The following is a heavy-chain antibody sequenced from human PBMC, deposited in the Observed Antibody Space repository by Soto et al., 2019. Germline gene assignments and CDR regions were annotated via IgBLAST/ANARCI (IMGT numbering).Heavy chain of an antibody. D-gene: IGHD2-15*01. CDR1: GGSISSYY. CDR3: AQSGAGWPGYYFDH. J-gene: IGHJ4*02. Sequence: QVQLQESGPGLVKPSETLSLTCTVSGGSISSYYWSWIRQPPGKGLEWIGYIYYSGSTNYNPSLNSRVTISVDTSKNQCSLKLSAVTAADTAVYYCAQSGAGWPGYYFDHWGQGTLVTVSS. V-gene: IGHV4-59*01. CDR2: IYYSGST.